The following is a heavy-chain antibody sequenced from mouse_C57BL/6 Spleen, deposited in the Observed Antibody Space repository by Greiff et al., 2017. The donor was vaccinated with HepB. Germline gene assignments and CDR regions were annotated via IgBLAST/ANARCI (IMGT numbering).Heavy chain of an antibody. CDR1: GFSLTSYG. Sequence: QVQLQQSGPGLVQPSQSLSITCTVSGFSLTSYGVHWVRQPPGKGLEWLGVIWSGGSTDYNAAFISRLSISKDNSKSQVFFKMNSLQADDTAIYYCAKGDYYGSSQFYYAMDYWGQGTSVTVSS. J-gene: IGHJ4*01. V-gene: IGHV2-4*01. CDR2: IWSGGST. D-gene: IGHD1-1*01. CDR3: AKGDYYGSSQFYYAMDY.